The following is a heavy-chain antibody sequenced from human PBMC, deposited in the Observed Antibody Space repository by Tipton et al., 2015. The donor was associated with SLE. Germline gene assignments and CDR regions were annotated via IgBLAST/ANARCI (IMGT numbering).Heavy chain of an antibody. D-gene: IGHD4-23*01. CDR3: AKEVYGGNLYYYFDL. V-gene: IGHV3-9*01. J-gene: IGHJ2*01. Sequence: SLRLSCTVSGDSISNSDYYWGWIRQPPGKGLEWVSSISWNSGSIGYADSVKGRFTISRDNAKNSLYLQMNSLRPEDTALYYCAKEVYGGNLYYYFDLWGRGTLVTVSS. CDR1: GDSISNSDYY. CDR2: ISWNSGSI.